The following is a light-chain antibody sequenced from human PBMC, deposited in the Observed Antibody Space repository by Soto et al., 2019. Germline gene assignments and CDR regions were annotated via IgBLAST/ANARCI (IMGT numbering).Light chain of an antibody. CDR1: SSDVGGHRY. J-gene: IGLJ2*01. Sequence: QSALTQPASVSGSPGQSITISCTGTSSDVGGHRYVSWYQQHPGKAPKLMIYEVTNRPSGVSNRFSGSKSGSTASLTISGLQAEDEADYYCSSYTDSRILVFGVGTKLTVL. V-gene: IGLV2-14*01. CDR3: SSYTDSRILV. CDR2: EVT.